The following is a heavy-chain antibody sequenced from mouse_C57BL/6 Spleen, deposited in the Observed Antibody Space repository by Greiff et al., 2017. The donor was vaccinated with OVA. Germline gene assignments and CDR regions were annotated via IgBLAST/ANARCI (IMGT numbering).Heavy chain of an antibody. CDR2: IYPGSGST. CDR1: GYTFTSYW. J-gene: IGHJ2*01. V-gene: IGHV1-55*01. CDR3: ARRDYAQYYFDY. D-gene: IGHD1-1*01. Sequence: VQLQQPGAELVKPGASVKMSCKASGYTFTSYWITWVKQRPGQGLEWIGDIYPGSGSTNYNEKFKSKATLTVDTSSSTAYMQLSSLTSEDSAVYYCARRDYAQYYFDYWGQGTTLTVSS.